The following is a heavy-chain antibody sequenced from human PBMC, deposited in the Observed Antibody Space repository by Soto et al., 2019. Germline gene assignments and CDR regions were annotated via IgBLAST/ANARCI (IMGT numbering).Heavy chain of an antibody. CDR1: GYTFSRHW. J-gene: IGHJ3*02. CDR3: ARPRSMSSNGFDI. CDR2: ISPDGSVT. D-gene: IGHD1-26*01. Sequence: EVQLVESGGGLVQPGGSLRLSCAASGYTFSRHWIHWVRQAPGQGPVGVSRISPDGSVTDYAGFVEVRFTIAIDNAEGSLYLQMSSLRDEATAVYYCARPRSMSSNGFDIWGQGTMFIVSS. V-gene: IGHV3-74*01.